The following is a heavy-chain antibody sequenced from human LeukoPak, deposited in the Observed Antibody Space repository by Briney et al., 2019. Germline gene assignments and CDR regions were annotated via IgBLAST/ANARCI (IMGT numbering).Heavy chain of an antibody. CDR3: ARDEANWNYFDY. D-gene: IGHD1-20*01. CDR2: IWYDGSNK. J-gene: IGHJ4*02. CDR1: GFTFSSYG. Sequence: PGGSLRLSCAASGFTFSSYGMHWVRQAPGKGLEWVAVIWYDGSNKYYADSVKGRFTISRDNSKNTLYLQMNSLRAEDTAVYYCARDEANWNYFDYWGQGTLVTVSS. V-gene: IGHV3-33*01.